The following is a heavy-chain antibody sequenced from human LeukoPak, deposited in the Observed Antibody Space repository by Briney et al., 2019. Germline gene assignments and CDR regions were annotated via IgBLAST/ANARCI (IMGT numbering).Heavy chain of an antibody. CDR1: GYTFTSYG. J-gene: IGHJ5*02. Sequence: ASVTVSCTASGYTFTSYGISWVRQAPGQGLEWMGWISAYNGNTNYAQKLQGRVTMTTDTSTSTAYMELRSLRSDDTAVYYCARGKVVPAAIGHWFDPWGQGTLVTVSS. CDR3: ARGKVVPAAIGHWFDP. V-gene: IGHV1-18*01. CDR2: ISAYNGNT. D-gene: IGHD2-2*01.